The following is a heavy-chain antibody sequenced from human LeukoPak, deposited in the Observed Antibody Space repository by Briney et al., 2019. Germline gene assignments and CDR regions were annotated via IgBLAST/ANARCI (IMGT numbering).Heavy chain of an antibody. CDR1: GFTFSSYG. CDR2: ISYDGSNK. J-gene: IGHJ4*02. Sequence: GRSLRLSCAASGFTFSSYGMHWVRQAPGKGLEWVAVISYDGSNKYYADSVKGRFTISRDNSKNTLYLQMNSLRAEDTAVYYCASSYSGENDYGENRNPFDYWGQGTLVAVSS. D-gene: IGHD4-17*01. CDR3: ASSYSGENDYGENRNPFDY. V-gene: IGHV3-30*03.